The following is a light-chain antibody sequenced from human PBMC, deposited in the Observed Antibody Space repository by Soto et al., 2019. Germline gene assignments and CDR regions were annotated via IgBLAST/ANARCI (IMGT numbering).Light chain of an antibody. CDR2: WAS. Sequence: DIVMTQSPDSLAVSLGERATINCKSSQSVLYSSNNKNYLAWFQQKPGQPPKLLIHWASTRESGVPDRFSGSGSVTDFTLAINGAQAEEVAVYDGEHYYNTLLTYGGGTKVVIK. V-gene: IGKV4-1*01. J-gene: IGKJ4*01. CDR1: QSVLYSSNNKNY. CDR3: EHYYNTLLT.